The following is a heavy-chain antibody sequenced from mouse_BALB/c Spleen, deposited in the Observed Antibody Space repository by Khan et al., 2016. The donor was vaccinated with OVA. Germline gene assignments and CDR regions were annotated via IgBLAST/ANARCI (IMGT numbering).Heavy chain of an antibody. D-gene: IGHD2-14*01. Sequence: VQLQESGPGLVQPSQSLSITCTVSGFSLTTYGIHWVRQSPGKGLEWLGLIWSGGNTDYNAAFISRLSISKDNYKSQVFFKMNSLQTDDTAIYYCARNSYMYDFTYWGQGTLVTVSA. CDR3: ARNSYMYDFTY. V-gene: IGHV2-2*01. CDR1: GFSLTTYG. J-gene: IGHJ3*01. CDR2: IWSGGNT.